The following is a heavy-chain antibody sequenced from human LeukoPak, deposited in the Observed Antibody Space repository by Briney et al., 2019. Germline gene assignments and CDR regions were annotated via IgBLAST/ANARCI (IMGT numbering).Heavy chain of an antibody. CDR1: GYSISSGYY. Sequence: PSETPSLTSAVSGYSISSGYYWGWTRQPPGKGLEGIGGFYHSGSTYYNPSLKSRVTISVDTSKNQFSLKLSSVTAADTAVYYCARVTSDYGDYVGPQDFDYWGQGTLVTVSS. CDR2: FYHSGST. CDR3: ARVTSDYGDYVGPQDFDY. D-gene: IGHD4-17*01. V-gene: IGHV4-38-2*01. J-gene: IGHJ4*02.